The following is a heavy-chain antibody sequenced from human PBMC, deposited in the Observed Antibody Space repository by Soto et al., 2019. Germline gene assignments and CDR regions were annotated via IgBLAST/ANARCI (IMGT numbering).Heavy chain of an antibody. J-gene: IGHJ4*02. CDR2: ISSSGGSS. Sequence: GGSLRLSCAASGFTFSNYAMTWVRQAPGKGLEWVSGISSSGGSSYYADSVKGRFTISRDNSKNTLYLQMNSLRAEDTAVYYCAKKTVVKTFDYWGQGTLVTVSS. V-gene: IGHV3-23*01. D-gene: IGHD2-15*01. CDR3: AKKTVVKTFDY. CDR1: GFTFSNYA.